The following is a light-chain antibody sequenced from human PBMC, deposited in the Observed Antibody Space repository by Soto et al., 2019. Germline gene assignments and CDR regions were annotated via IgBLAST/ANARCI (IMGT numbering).Light chain of an antibody. CDR1: SSDIGGYNH. CDR2: NVS. J-gene: IGLJ2*01. Sequence: QSALTQPASVSGSPGQSITISCTGASSDIGGYNHVSWYQQHPGKAPKLIIYNVSHRPSGVSTRFSGSKYGNTASLIIAGLQAEDEADYFCSSYTNTSPHVIFRGGTKLTVL. V-gene: IGLV2-14*03. CDR3: SSYTNTSPHVI.